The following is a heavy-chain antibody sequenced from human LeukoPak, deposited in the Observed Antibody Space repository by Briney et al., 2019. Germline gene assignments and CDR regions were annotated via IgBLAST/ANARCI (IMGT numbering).Heavy chain of an antibody. CDR3: ATVGIAAADTFDY. J-gene: IGHJ4*02. V-gene: IGHV1-24*01. Sequence: ASVKVSCKVSGYTLTELSMHWVRQAPGKGLEWMGGFDPEDGETIYAQKFQGRVTMTEGTSTDTAYMELSSLRSEDTAVYYCATVGIAAADTFDYWGQGTLVTVSS. D-gene: IGHD6-13*01. CDR1: GYTLTELS. CDR2: FDPEDGET.